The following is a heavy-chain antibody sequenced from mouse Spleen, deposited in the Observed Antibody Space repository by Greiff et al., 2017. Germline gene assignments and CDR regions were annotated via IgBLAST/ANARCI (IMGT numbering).Heavy chain of an antibody. CDR3: ERSSHGSCYGWYLDV. J-gene: IGHJ1*03. V-gene: IGHV1-62-3*01. Sequence: VPLQQPGAGLVKPGASVKLSCKASGYTFTSYGMHWVKQRPGRGLEWIGRIDPNRGGTKYNEKFQSRATLTVNKPSSTAYLQLRSLTSEDPAVYYCERSSHGSCYGWYLDVRGTGPTATV. CDR1: GYTFTSYG. CDR2: IDPNRGGT. D-gene: IGHD1-1*01.